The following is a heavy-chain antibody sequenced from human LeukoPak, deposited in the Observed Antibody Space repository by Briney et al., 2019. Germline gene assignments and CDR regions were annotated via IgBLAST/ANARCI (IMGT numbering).Heavy chain of an antibody. V-gene: IGHV1-3*01. J-gene: IGHJ4*02. CDR2: INAVNGNT. CDR1: GYTFTSYA. CDR3: ATRDYYDSSGFDY. D-gene: IGHD3-22*01. Sequence: VASVKVSCKTSGYTFTSYALHWVRQAPGQRLQWMGWINAVNGNTKYSQKFQGRVTITKDTSAGTTYMDLSSLRSEDTAVYYCATRDYYDSSGFDYWGQGTLVTVSS.